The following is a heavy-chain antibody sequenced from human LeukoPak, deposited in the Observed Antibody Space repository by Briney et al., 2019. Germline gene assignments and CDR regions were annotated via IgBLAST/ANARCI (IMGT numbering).Heavy chain of an antibody. CDR1: GGSISSHY. CDR3: ARRPYAPHDAFDI. D-gene: IGHD2-8*01. CDR2: IHTSGST. V-gene: IGHV4-4*07. Sequence: SETLSLTCTVSGGSISSHYWSGIRQPAGKGLEWMVRIHTSGSTNYDPSLKSRVTISGDKSKNQFSLKLSSVTAADTAVYYCARRPYAPHDAFDIWGQGTMVTVSS. J-gene: IGHJ3*02.